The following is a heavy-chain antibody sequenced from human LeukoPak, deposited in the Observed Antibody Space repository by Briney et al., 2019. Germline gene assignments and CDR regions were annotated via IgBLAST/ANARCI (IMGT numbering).Heavy chain of an antibody. Sequence: PGGSLRLSCAASGFTFSSYSMNWVRQAPGRGLEWVSSISSSSSYIYYADSVKGRFTISRDNAKNSLYLQMNSLRAEDTAVYYCARARTAMVPGGLDYWGQGTLVTVSS. CDR3: ARARTAMVPGGLDY. V-gene: IGHV3-21*01. CDR1: GFTFSSYS. CDR2: ISSSSSYI. J-gene: IGHJ4*02. D-gene: IGHD5-18*01.